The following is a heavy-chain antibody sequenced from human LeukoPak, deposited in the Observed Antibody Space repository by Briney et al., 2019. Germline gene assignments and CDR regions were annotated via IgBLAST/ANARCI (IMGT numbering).Heavy chain of an antibody. CDR2: IYYSGST. CDR1: GGSVSSGSYY. CDR3: ARAIRDGYLRGYFDY. V-gene: IGHV4-61*01. Sequence: PSETLSLTCTVSGGSVSSGSYYWSWIRQPPGKGLEWIGYIYYSGSTNYNPSLKSRVTIPVDTSKNQFSLKLSSVTAADTAVYYCARAIRDGYLRGYFDYWGQGTLVTVSS. D-gene: IGHD3-10*02. J-gene: IGHJ4*02.